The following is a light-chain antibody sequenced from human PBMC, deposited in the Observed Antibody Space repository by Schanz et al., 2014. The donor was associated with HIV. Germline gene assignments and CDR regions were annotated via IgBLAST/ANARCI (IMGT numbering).Light chain of an antibody. CDR3: QQHNTFPWT. V-gene: IGKV3-15*01. J-gene: IGKJ1*01. CDR2: RAS. CDR1: QSVGSM. Sequence: EIVMTQSPATLSVSPGDTVTLSCRASQSVGSMLDWFQQKPGQAPRLVIFRASTRATGFPARFSGSGSGTEFTLTISSLQPDDFAVYYCQQHNTFPWTFGQGTKVEVK.